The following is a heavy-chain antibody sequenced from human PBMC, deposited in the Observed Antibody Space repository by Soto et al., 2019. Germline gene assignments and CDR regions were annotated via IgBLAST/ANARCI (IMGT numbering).Heavy chain of an antibody. CDR1: GGTFSSCS. D-gene: IGHD6-19*01. V-gene: IGHV1-69*01. J-gene: IGHJ5*02. CDR3: ARESRAVLPCFDP. CDR2: IIPIFGTA. Sequence: SVKVSCKASGGTFSSCSMSWVRQAPGQGLEWMGGIIPIFGTANYAQKFQGRVTITADESTSTAYMELSSLRSEDTAVYYCARESRAVLPCFDPWVKGTPVTVTS.